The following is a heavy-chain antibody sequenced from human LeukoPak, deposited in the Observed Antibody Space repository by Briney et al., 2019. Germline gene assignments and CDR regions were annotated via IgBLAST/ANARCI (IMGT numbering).Heavy chain of an antibody. Sequence: SETLSLTCPVSDPSISIYYRSWIRQPAEKVPEWIGYIYYSGSTNYNTALKSRVTISVDTSKKQFSLKLSSVTAADTAVYYCARLSGYDWESFYDYWGQGTLVTVSS. D-gene: IGHD5-12*01. CDR3: ARLSGYDWESFYDY. CDR2: IYYSGST. V-gene: IGHV4-59*01. CDR1: DPSISIYY. J-gene: IGHJ4*02.